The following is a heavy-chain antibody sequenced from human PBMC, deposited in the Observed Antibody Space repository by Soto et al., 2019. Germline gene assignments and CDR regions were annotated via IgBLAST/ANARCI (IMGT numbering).Heavy chain of an antibody. CDR3: ARGEDAFFYYGLDV. V-gene: IGHV4-59*01. CDR1: GGSITSSY. CDR2: IYDTGISGYTPST. Sequence: SETLSLTCTLSGGSITSSYWSWIRRPPGKGLEWIAYIYDTGISGYTPSTSYNPSLKSRVTMSVDTSKSQFSLKLTSVTAADTAVYYCARGEDAFFYYGLDVWGQGITVTVS. J-gene: IGHJ6*02.